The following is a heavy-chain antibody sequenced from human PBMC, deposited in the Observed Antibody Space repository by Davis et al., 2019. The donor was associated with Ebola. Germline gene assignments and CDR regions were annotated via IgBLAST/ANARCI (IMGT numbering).Heavy chain of an antibody. CDR1: GYTFTGYY. CDR2: INPNSGGT. CDR3: AKLYSSGWYYFDY. V-gene: IGHV1-2*02. Sequence: ASVKVSCKASGYTFTGYYMHWVRQAPGQGLEWMGWINPNSGGTNFAQNFQGRVTMTTYTSISTAYVELSRLRSDDTAVYYCAKLYSSGWYYFDYWGQGTLVTVSS. D-gene: IGHD6-19*01. J-gene: IGHJ4*02.